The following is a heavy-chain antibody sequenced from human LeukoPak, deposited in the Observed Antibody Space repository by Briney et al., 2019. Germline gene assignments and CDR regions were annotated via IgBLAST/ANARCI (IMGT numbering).Heavy chain of an antibody. J-gene: IGHJ6*03. CDR3: ARDVHYSTSSVYYYYYMDV. CDR1: GGSISTYY. CDR2: LYYTGST. Sequence: SETLSLTCSVSGGSISTYYWSWIRQPPGKGLEWIGYLYYTGSTNYNPSLKSRVTISVDTSKNQFSLKLSSVTAADTAVYFCARDVHYSTSSVYYYYYMDVWGKGTTVTVSS. D-gene: IGHD6-6*01. V-gene: IGHV4-59*01.